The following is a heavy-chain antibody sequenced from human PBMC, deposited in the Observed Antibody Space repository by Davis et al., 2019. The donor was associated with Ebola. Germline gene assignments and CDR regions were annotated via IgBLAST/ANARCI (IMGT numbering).Heavy chain of an antibody. CDR3: ARDLKQVATIFGVGYYYYGMDV. Sequence: GESLKISCAASGFTFSSYEMNWVRQAPGKGLEWVSYISSSSSYTNYADSVKGRFTISRDNAKNSLYLQMNSLRAEDTAVYYCARDLKQVATIFGVGYYYYGMDVWGQGTTVTVSS. D-gene: IGHD3-3*01. CDR2: ISSSSSYT. J-gene: IGHJ6*02. CDR1: GFTFSSYE. V-gene: IGHV3-21*05.